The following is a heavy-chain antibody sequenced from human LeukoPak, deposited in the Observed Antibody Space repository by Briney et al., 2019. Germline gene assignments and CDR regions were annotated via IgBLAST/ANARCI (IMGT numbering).Heavy chain of an antibody. CDR2: ISGYNGYT. J-gene: IGHJ5*02. Sequence: ASVKVSCKASGYTFTSYGISWVRQAPGQGLEWMGWISGYNGYTHYANNHQGRVTMTTDTSTSTAYMELRSLRSADTAVYYCARDEARYSSGYYPNWFDPWGQGTLVTVSS. D-gene: IGHD3-22*01. CDR3: ARDEARYSSGYYPNWFDP. CDR1: GYTFTSYG. V-gene: IGHV1-18*01.